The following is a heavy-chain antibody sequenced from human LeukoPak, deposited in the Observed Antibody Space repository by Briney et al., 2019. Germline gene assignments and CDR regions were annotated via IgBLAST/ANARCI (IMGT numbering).Heavy chain of an antibody. CDR3: ARGRSVRAVVVAATYYFDY. Sequence: PGRSLRLSCAASGFTFSPYGMNWVRQAPGKGLEWVAFISYDGRNEHYVDSVKGRFTISRDNSKNTLYLQMYSLRAEDTAVYYCARGRSVRAVVVAATYYFDYWGQGTLVTVSS. D-gene: IGHD2-15*01. J-gene: IGHJ4*02. V-gene: IGHV3-30*03. CDR2: ISYDGRNE. CDR1: GFTFSPYG.